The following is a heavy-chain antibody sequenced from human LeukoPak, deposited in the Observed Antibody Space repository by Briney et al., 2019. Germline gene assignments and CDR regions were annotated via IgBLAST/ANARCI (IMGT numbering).Heavy chain of an antibody. Sequence: SETLSLTCTVSGYSISSGYYWGWIRQPPGKGLEWIGSIYHSGSTYYNPSLKSRVTISVDTSKNQFSLKLSSVTAADTAVYYCARDGIVGARDSNWGLGTLVTVSX. CDR2: IYHSGST. D-gene: IGHD1-26*01. CDR3: ARDGIVGARDSN. J-gene: IGHJ4*02. CDR1: GYSISSGYY. V-gene: IGHV4-38-2*02.